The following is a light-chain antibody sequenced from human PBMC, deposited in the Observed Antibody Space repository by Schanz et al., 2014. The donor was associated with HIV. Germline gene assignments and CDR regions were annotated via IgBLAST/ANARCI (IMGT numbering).Light chain of an antibody. CDR3: QSYDSSLSAVV. V-gene: IGLV2-14*03. Sequence: QSALNQPRSVPGSPGQSITIPCTGTSSDVGGYNYVSRYQQPPGKVPKLMIYDVSNWASGVSNRFSGSKSGNTASLTISGLQDEDEADYYCQSYDSSLSAVVFGRGTKLTVL. CDR1: SSDVGGYNY. CDR2: DVS. J-gene: IGLJ2*01.